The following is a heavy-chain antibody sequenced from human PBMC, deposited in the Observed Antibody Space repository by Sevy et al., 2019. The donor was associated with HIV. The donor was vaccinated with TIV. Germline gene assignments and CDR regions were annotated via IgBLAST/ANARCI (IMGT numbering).Heavy chain of an antibody. CDR1: EFMFSTYA. Sequence: GGSLRLSCAASEFMFSTYAMHWVRQAPGKGLEWVAVISYDGSRHYYGESVKGRFTISRDNSKNTLFLQMNSLRLEDTAFYYCARASKGMDVWGQGTTVTVSS. CDR3: ARASKGMDV. CDR2: ISYDGSRH. V-gene: IGHV3-30-3*01. D-gene: IGHD4-4*01. J-gene: IGHJ6*02.